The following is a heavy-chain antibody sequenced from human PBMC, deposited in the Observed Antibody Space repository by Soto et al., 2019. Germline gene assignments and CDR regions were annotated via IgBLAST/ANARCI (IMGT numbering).Heavy chain of an antibody. J-gene: IGHJ6*02. CDR1: GLYFSGYY. Sequence: SETLSLTCAFYGLYFSGYYWSWIRQPPGKGLEWIGEINHSGSTNYNPSLKSRVTISVDTSKNQFSLKLSSVTAADTAVYYCARRMVRGVISRYYYYGMDVWGQGTTVTVSS. CDR3: ARRMVRGVISRYYYYGMDV. D-gene: IGHD3-10*01. CDR2: INHSGST. V-gene: IGHV4-34*01.